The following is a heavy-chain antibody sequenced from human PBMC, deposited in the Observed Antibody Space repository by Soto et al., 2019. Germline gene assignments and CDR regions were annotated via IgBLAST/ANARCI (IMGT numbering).Heavy chain of an antibody. Sequence: PSETLSLTCTFSGVSISSSSYYWGWIRQPPWKGLEWIGSIYYSGSTYYNPSLKSRVTISVDTSKNQFSLKLSSVTAADTAVYYCARHRGPMLRGVISNWFERWGQGTPVNVSS. CDR1: GVSISSSSYY. J-gene: IGHJ5*02. D-gene: IGHD3-10*01. V-gene: IGHV4-39*01. CDR3: ARHRGPMLRGVISNWFER. CDR2: IYYSGST.